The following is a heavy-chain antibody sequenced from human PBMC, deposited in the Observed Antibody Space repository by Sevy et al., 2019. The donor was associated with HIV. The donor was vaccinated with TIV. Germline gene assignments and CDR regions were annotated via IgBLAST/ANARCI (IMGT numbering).Heavy chain of an antibody. CDR2: ISGSGGST. J-gene: IGHJ4*02. D-gene: IGHD6-19*01. V-gene: IGHV3-23*01. CDR1: GFTFISYT. CDR3: AKESISGYS. Sequence: GGSLRLSCAASGFTFISYTMSWVRQAPGKGLEWVSAISGSGGSTYYADSVKGRFTISRDNSKNTLYLEMNSLRAEDTALYYWAKESISGYSWGQGTLVTVSS.